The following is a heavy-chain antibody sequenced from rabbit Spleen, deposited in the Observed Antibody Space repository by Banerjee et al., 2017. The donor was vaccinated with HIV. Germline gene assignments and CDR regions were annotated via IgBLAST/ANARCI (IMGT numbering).Heavy chain of an antibody. J-gene: IGHJ6*01. V-gene: IGHV1S47*01. CDR2: IDPVFGIT. D-gene: IGHD6-1*01. Sequence: QEQLVESGGGLVQPGGSLKLSCKASGFDFSSYGVSWVRQAPGKGLEWIGYIDPVFGITFYATWVNGRFTISSHNAQNTLYLQLNSLTAADTATYFCARAGYGGYGYANFRDYYGMDLWGQGTLVTVS. CDR1: GFDFSSYG. CDR3: ARAGYGGYGYANFRDYYGMDL.